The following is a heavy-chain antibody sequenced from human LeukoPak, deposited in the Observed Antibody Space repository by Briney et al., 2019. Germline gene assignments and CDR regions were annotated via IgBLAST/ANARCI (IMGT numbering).Heavy chain of an antibody. CDR1: GGSFSGYY. CDR3: ARVATVVTPSYYFDY. J-gene: IGHJ4*02. CDR2: INHSGST. Sequence: PSETLSLTCAVYGGSFSGYYRSWIRQPPGKGLEWIGEINHSGSTNYNPSLKSRVTISVDTSKNQFSLKLSSVTAADTAVYYCARVATVVTPSYYFDYWGQGTLVTVSS. D-gene: IGHD4-23*01. V-gene: IGHV4-34*01.